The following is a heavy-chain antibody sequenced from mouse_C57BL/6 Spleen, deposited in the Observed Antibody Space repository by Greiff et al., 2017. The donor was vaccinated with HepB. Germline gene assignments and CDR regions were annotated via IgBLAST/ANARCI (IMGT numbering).Heavy chain of an antibody. V-gene: IGHV5-4*01. D-gene: IGHD1-1*01. Sequence: EVQLVESGGGLVKPGGSLKLSCAASGFTFSSYAMSWVRQTPEKRLEWVATISDGGSYTYYPDNVKGRFTISRDNAKNNLYLQMSHLKSEDTAMYYCARRITTVEWYFDVWGTGTTVTVSS. CDR2: ISDGGSYT. J-gene: IGHJ1*03. CDR1: GFTFSSYA. CDR3: ARRITTVEWYFDV.